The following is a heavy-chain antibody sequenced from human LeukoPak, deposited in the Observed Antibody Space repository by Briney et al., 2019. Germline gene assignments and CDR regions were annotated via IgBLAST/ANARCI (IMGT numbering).Heavy chain of an antibody. CDR2: IIPNSGGT. J-gene: IGHJ3*02. D-gene: IGHD3-10*01. CDR3: ADSYGSGSYSGYVFYI. CDR1: GYTLTGYY. V-gene: IGHV1-2*02. Sequence: GASVKVSCKASGYTLTGYYMHWVRQAPGHGLEWMGWIIPNSGGTNYAQKFQGRVTMTRDTSIITAYMELSSLRSEDTAVYYCADSYGSGSYSGYVFYICEQATIVTVSS.